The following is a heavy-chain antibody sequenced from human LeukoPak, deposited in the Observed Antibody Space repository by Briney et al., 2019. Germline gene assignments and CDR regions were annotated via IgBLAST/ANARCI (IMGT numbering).Heavy chain of an antibody. CDR2: INPDGTTT. CDR3: AKEELMVRGVISPYYFDY. CDR1: GFTFSNYW. J-gene: IGHJ4*02. Sequence: QSGGSLRLSCAASGFTFSNYWMHWVRQAPGKGLVWVSHINPDGTTTTYADSVRGRFTISRDNSKNTLYLQMNSLRAEDTAVYYCAKEELMVRGVISPYYFDYWGQGTLATVSS. V-gene: IGHV3-74*01. D-gene: IGHD3-10*01.